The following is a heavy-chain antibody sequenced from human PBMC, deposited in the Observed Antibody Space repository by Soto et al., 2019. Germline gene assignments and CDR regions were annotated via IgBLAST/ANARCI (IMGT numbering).Heavy chain of an antibody. J-gene: IGHJ5*01. CDR3: VRLRGNIWLDS. V-gene: IGHV6-1*01. CDR2: TYYRSKWKT. Sequence: QVQLQQSGPGVVKPSQTLSLTCAISGDSVSSTSATWDWIRQSTSRGLEWLGRTYYRSKWKTDYAESVQGRITINADTSKNQLSLQLNSVTPDDTAVYYCVRLRGNIWLDSWGQVIRVTVSS. CDR1: GDSVSSTSAT.